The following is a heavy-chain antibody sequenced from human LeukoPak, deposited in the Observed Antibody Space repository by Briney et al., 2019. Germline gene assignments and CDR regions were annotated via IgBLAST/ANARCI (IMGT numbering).Heavy chain of an antibody. CDR3: ARGDYRSSGDYYYYMDV. CDR2: IRAYDYTT. CDR1: GYIFTNFG. Sequence: GASVKVSCKTSGYIFTNFGISWVRQAPGQGLEWMGWIRAYDYTTNYAQKFQRRVTITTDESTSTAYMELSSLRSEDTAVYYCARGDYRSSGDYYYYMDVWGKRTTVTVSS. J-gene: IGHJ6*03. V-gene: IGHV1-18*01. D-gene: IGHD6-6*01.